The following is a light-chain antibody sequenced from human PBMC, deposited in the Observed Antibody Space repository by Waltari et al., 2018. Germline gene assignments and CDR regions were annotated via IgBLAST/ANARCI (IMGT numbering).Light chain of an antibody. V-gene: IGLV6-57*03. CDR1: SGSIASHY. CDR3: QSYDSSSRV. CDR2: EDN. Sequence: NFMLTQPHSLSESPGKTLTISCTRSSGSIASHYVQWFQQRPGSAPTTVIYEDNQRPSGVPDRFSGSIDTSSNSASLTISGLTTEDEADYYCQSYDSSSRVFGGGTKLTVL. J-gene: IGLJ3*02.